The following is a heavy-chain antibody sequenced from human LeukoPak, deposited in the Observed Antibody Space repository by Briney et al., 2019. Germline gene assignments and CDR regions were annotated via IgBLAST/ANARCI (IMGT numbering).Heavy chain of an antibody. D-gene: IGHD1-1*01. CDR2: ISDRSSII. CDR3: AREARWGLQLGYDS. CDR1: EFTFSSYE. J-gene: IGHJ4*02. Sequence: GGSLRLSCAASEFTFSSYEMNWVRQAPGKGLEWVAYISDRSSIIYYADSVKGRFIISRDDANNLMYLQMSSLRADDTAIYYCAREARWGLQLGYDSWGQGTLVTVSS. V-gene: IGHV3-48*03.